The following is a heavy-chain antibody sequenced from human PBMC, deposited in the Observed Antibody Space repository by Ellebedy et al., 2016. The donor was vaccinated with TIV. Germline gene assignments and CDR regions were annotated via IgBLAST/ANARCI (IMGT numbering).Heavy chain of an antibody. CDR2: ISGSGSTT. CDR1: GFTVSSNY. V-gene: IGHV3-53*01. J-gene: IGHJ4*02. CDR3: AKHDYCSVTACPFDY. Sequence: GESLKISCAASGFTVSSNYMSWVRQAPGKGLEWVSIISGSGSTTYYADSVRGRFTISRDNSKNMLYLQMNSLRADDTAVYYCAKHDYCSVTACPFDYWGQGTLVPVSS. D-gene: IGHD2-15*01.